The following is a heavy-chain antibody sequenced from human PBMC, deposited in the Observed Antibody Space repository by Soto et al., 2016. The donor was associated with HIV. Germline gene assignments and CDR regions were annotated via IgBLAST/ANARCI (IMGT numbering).Heavy chain of an antibody. CDR3: ARAETYSSSYQD. Sequence: VQLVESGGGVAQPGRSLRLSCAASGFTFRSYGIHWVRQAPGKGLEWVAVIWYDGTYKYYADSVKGRFTISRDNSKNRVHLQMNSLRAEDSAMYYCARAETYSSSYQDWGQGTLVTVSS. CDR2: IWYDGTYK. CDR1: GFTFRSYG. D-gene: IGHD6-13*01. V-gene: IGHV3-33*08. J-gene: IGHJ4*02.